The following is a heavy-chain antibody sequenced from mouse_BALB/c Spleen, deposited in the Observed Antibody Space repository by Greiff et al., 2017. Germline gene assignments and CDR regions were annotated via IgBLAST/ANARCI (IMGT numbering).Heavy chain of an antibody. D-gene: IGHD2-4*01. Sequence: VLLVESGPGLVQPSQSLSITCTVSGFSLTSYGVHWVRQSPGKGLEWLGVIWSGGSTDYNAAFISRLSISKDNSKSQVFFKMNSLQANDTAIYYCDRNDYPDDAMDYWGQGTTVTVSS. J-gene: IGHJ4*01. V-gene: IGHV2-2*02. CDR1: GFSLTSYG. CDR3: DRNDYPDDAMDY. CDR2: IWSGGST.